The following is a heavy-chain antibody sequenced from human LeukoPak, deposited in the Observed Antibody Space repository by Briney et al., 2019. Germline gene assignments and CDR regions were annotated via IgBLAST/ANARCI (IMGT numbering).Heavy chain of an antibody. V-gene: IGHV3-74*01. CDR1: GFPFNNYW. Sequence: GGSLRLSCAASGFPFNNYWIHWVRQAPGKGLMWVSSINTDGRTNKYAASVQGRFTISRDNAKNTLSLQMNSLRDDDTAVYYCARAGASGWYAAGWFDPWGQGTLVTVSS. J-gene: IGHJ5*02. D-gene: IGHD6-19*01. CDR2: INTDGRTN. CDR3: ARAGASGWYAAGWFDP.